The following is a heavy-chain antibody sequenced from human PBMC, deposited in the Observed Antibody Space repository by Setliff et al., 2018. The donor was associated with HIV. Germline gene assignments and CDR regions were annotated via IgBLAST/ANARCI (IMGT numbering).Heavy chain of an antibody. D-gene: IGHD2-15*01. CDR2: ISSSGNYI. V-gene: IGHV3-21*01. CDR3: ARDFDENHLLGLNCFDP. J-gene: IGHJ5*02. CDR1: GFNFSDHY. Sequence: PGGSLRLSCAASGFNFSDHYMNWVRQAPGKGLEWVSSISSSGNYIYYADSVKARFTISRDNAKKSLYLQMNSLRVDDTAVYYCARDFDENHLLGLNCFDPRGQGTLVTVSS.